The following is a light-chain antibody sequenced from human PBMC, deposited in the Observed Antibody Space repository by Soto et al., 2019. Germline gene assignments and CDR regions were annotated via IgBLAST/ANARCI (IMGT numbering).Light chain of an antibody. Sequence: EIVMTQSPATLSVSPGERATLSCRASQSVTTNLAWYQQKPGQAPRLLIFGASTRAIGIPATFTGSGSGTDFTLTISRLEPEDFAVYYCQEYDGSPITFGPGTRLEIK. V-gene: IGKV3-15*01. CDR1: QSVTTN. J-gene: IGKJ5*01. CDR2: GAS. CDR3: QEYDGSPIT.